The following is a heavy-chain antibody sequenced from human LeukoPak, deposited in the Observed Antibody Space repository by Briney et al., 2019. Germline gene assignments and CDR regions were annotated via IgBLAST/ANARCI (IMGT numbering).Heavy chain of an antibody. J-gene: IGHJ3*02. CDR2: IYHSGST. V-gene: IGHV4-38-2*01. CDR3: ARHLKGHDAFDI. Sequence: PSETLSLTCAFGGYSISSGYYWGWIRQPPGKGLEWIGSIYHSGSTYYNPSLKSRVTISVDTSKNQFSLKLSSVTAADTAVYYCARHLKGHDAFDIWGQGTMVTVSS. CDR1: GYSISSGYY.